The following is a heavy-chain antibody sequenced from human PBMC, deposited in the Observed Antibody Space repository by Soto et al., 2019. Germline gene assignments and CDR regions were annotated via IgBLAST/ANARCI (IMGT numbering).Heavy chain of an antibody. V-gene: IGHV1-46*01. CDR1: GYTFTSYY. J-gene: IGHJ3*02. CDR2: INPSGGST. D-gene: IGHD3-22*01. CDR3: ARGVERITMIVVVIASPLDAFDI. Sequence: ASVKVSCKASGYTFTSYYMHWVRQAPGQGLEWMGIINPSGGSTSYAQKFQGRVTMTRDTSTSTVYMELSSLRSEDTAVYYCARGVERITMIVVVIASPLDAFDIRGQGTMVTVSS.